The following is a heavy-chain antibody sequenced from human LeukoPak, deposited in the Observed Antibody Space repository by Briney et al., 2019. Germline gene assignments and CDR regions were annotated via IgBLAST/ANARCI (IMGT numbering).Heavy chain of an antibody. CDR1: GYTFTGYD. V-gene: IGHV1-8*01. D-gene: IGHD3-16*01. Sequence: GASVKVSCKASGYTFTGYDINWVRQAAGQGLEWMGWMNPNSGNTGYGQNFRGRVTMTRNTSISTAYMELSSLRSEDTAVYYCARGITSGGWGQGTLVTVSS. CDR3: ARGITSGG. CDR2: MNPNSGNT. J-gene: IGHJ4*02.